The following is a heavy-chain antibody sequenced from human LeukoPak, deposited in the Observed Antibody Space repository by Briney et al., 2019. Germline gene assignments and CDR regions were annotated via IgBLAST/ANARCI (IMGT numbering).Heavy chain of an antibody. J-gene: IGHJ4*02. Sequence: PGGSLRLSCAASGFTFSNYEMNWVRQAPGKGLEWVSYISNTGSTMSYADSVKGRFTISRDNAKSSLYLQMNSLRADDTAVYYCARRGSGYYFFDYWGQGTLVTVSS. CDR1: GFTFSNYE. CDR3: ARRGSGYYFFDY. CDR2: ISNTGSTM. D-gene: IGHD3-22*01. V-gene: IGHV3-48*03.